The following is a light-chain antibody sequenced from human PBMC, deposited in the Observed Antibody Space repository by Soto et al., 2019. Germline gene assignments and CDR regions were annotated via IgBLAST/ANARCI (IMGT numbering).Light chain of an antibody. CDR3: QQHTDWPLT. CDR2: GAY. V-gene: IGKV3D-20*02. J-gene: IGKJ1*01. CDR1: QSVSSRS. Sequence: EIVRTQSPATLSGSPGGRATLSGSASQSVSSRSLAWYQQKPGQSPRLLIYGAYNRATGVTDRFSGSGSGTDFTLTISRLEPEDFAVYYCQQHTDWPLTVGQGTQVDIK.